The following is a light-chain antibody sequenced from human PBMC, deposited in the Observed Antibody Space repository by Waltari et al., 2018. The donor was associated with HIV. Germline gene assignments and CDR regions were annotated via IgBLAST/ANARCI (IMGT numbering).Light chain of an antibody. CDR2: DAS. CDR3: QQRSTSIT. Sequence: EIVLTQSPATLSLSPGERATLSCRASQGVNSYLAWYQQKPGQAPRLLIYDASNRASGIPARFSGSGSGTDFTLTISSLEPEDFAVYYCQQRSTSITFGQGTRLDIK. CDR1: QGVNSY. V-gene: IGKV3-11*01. J-gene: IGKJ5*01.